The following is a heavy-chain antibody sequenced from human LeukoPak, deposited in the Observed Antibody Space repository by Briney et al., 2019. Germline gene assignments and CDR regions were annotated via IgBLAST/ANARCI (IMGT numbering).Heavy chain of an antibody. Sequence: GSLRLSCAASGFTFSSYAMHWVRQAPGKGLEYVSAISGNGGNTFCANSVKGRFTISRDNSKNTLYLQMGSLKPEDMAVYYCARDSCSGDRCWRYFVNWGQGTLVTVSS. V-gene: IGHV3-64*01. CDR2: ISGNGGNT. CDR1: GFTFSSYA. J-gene: IGHJ4*02. CDR3: ARDSCSGDRCWRYFVN. D-gene: IGHD2-15*01.